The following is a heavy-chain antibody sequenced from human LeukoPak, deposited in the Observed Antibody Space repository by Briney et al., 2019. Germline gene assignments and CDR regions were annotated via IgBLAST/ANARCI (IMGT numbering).Heavy chain of an antibody. CDR3: AREDSGWSAGDASDI. D-gene: IGHD6-19*01. V-gene: IGHV3-7*01. Sequence: PGGSLRLSCAASGFTFSSYWMSWVRQAPGKGLEWVANIKQDGSEKYYVDSVKGRFTISRDNAKNSLYLQMNSLRAEDTAVYYCAREDSGWSAGDASDIWGQGTMVTVSS. CDR2: IKQDGSEK. J-gene: IGHJ3*02. CDR1: GFTFSSYW.